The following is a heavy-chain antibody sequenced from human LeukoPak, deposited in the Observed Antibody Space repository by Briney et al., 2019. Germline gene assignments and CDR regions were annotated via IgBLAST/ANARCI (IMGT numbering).Heavy chain of an antibody. CDR3: ARGSIAARPVYFDY. D-gene: IGHD6-6*01. Sequence: PSETLSLNCAVYGGSFSGYYWSWIRQPPGKGLEWIGEINHSGSTNYNPSLKSRVTISVDTSKNQFSLKLSSVTAADTAVYYCARGSIAARPVYFDYWGQGTLVTVSS. CDR2: INHSGST. J-gene: IGHJ4*02. V-gene: IGHV4-34*01. CDR1: GGSFSGYY.